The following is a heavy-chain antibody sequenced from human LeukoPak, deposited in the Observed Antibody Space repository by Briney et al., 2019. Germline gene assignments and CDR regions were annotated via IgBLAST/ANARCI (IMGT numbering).Heavy chain of an antibody. Sequence: ASVKVSCKVSGYTLTELSMHWVRQAPGKGREWMGGFDPEDGETIYAQKFQGRVTMTEDTSTDTAYMELSSLRSEDTAVYYCATEVSPYYDFWSGYYMDVWGKGTTVTVSS. D-gene: IGHD3-3*01. J-gene: IGHJ6*03. CDR3: ATEVSPYYDFWSGYYMDV. CDR1: GYTLTELS. V-gene: IGHV1-24*01. CDR2: FDPEDGET.